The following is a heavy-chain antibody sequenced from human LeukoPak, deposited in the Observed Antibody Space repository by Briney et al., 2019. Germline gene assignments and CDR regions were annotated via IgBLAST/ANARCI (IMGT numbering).Heavy chain of an antibody. D-gene: IGHD6-19*01. CDR2: MYHSGNT. CDR1: GGSTSSSSHY. Sequence: SETLSFTCTVSGGSTSSSSHYWSWIRQPPGKGLELIGYMYHSGNTNYNPSLKSRVTIFVDTTKNQFSLRLTSVTAAEAAVYYCARLTDVAVAGMGSLDYWGQGTLVTVSS. CDR3: ARLTDVAVAGMGSLDY. V-gene: IGHV4-61*05. J-gene: IGHJ4*02.